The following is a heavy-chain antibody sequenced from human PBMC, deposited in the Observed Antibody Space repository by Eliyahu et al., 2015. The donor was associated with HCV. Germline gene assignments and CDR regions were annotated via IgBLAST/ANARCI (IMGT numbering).Heavy chain of an antibody. J-gene: IGHJ5*02. CDR3: AREPYSYDSTDYYPHWFDL. Sequence: EERLVQSGAEVKKPGESLTISCQGSGYMFSNYWIAWVRQTPGKGLEWVGIINPRDSDFRYSPSLQGQVTISADKYRMTAYLRWGSLRASDTGIYYCAREPYSYDSTDYYPHWFDLWGQGTLVSVSS. CDR1: GYMFSNYW. D-gene: IGHD3-9*01. V-gene: IGHV5-51*01. CDR2: INPRDSDF.